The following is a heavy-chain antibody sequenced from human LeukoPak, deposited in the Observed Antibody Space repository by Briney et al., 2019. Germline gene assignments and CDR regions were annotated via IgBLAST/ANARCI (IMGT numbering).Heavy chain of an antibody. D-gene: IGHD3-3*01. V-gene: IGHV3-30*18. CDR2: ISYDGSNK. Sequence: GGSLRLSCAASGFTFSSCGMHWVRQAPGKGLEWVAVISYDGSNKYYADSVKGRFTISRDNSKNTLYLQMNSLRAEDTAVYYCAKDSGSDYDFWSGYYTPLYYYYYGMDVWGQGTTVTVSS. J-gene: IGHJ6*02. CDR3: AKDSGSDYDFWSGYYTPLYYYYYGMDV. CDR1: GFTFSSCG.